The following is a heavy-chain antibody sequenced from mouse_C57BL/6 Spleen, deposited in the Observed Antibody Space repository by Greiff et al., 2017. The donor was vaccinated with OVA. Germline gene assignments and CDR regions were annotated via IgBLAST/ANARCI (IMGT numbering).Heavy chain of an antibody. V-gene: IGHV1-52*01. D-gene: IGHD3-2*02. CDR1: GYTFTSYW. CDR3: ARGDRAAQATYAY. Sequence: VQLQQPGAELVRPGSSVKLSCKASGYTFTSYWMHWVKQRPIQGLEWIGNIDPSDSETHYNQKFKDKATLTVDKSSSTAYMQLSSLTSEDSAVYYCARGDRAAQATYAYWGQGTLVTVSA. CDR2: IDPSDSET. J-gene: IGHJ3*01.